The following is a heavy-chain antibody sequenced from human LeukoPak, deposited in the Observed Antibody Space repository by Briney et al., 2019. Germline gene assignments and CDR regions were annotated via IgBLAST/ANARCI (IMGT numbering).Heavy chain of an antibody. J-gene: IGHJ4*02. D-gene: IGHD3-16*01. CDR2: ISGSGGST. Sequence: GGSLRLSCAASGFTFSGHAMSWVRQAPGKGLEWVSAISGSGGSTYYADSVKGRFTISRDNSKNTLYLQMNSLRAEDTAVYYCAKYTTFFPDNWGQGTLVTVSS. CDR3: AKYTTFFPDN. V-gene: IGHV3-23*01. CDR1: GFTFSGHA.